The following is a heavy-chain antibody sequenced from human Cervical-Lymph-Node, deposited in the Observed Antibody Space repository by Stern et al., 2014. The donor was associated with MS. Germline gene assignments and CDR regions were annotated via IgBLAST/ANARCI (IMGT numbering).Heavy chain of an antibody. CDR1: GGSISSRY. Sequence: VQLEESGPGLVKPSETLSLTCAVSGGSISSRYWGWIRQPPGKGLEWIGLISHSGKTKYKPSLKRRFTISQATTENQLSLKVTAVTAADTAVYYCASLSTAVDFWGQGTLVTVPS. CDR3: ASLSTAVDF. V-gene: IGHV4-59*08. CDR2: ISHSGKT. D-gene: IGHD2/OR15-2a*01. J-gene: IGHJ4*02.